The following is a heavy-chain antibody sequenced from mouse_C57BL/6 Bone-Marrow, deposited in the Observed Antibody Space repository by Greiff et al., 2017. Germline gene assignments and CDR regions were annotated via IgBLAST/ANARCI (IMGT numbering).Heavy chain of an antibody. CDR1: GFNIKDDY. Sequence: DVKLVESGAELVRPGASVKLSCTASGFNIKDDYMHWVKQRPEQGLEWIGWIDPENGDTEYASKFQGKATITADTSSNTAYLQLSSLTSEDTAVYYCTTGYYYGSKDWYFDVWGTGTTVTVSS. CDR2: IDPENGDT. V-gene: IGHV14-4*01. J-gene: IGHJ1*03. D-gene: IGHD1-1*01. CDR3: TTGYYYGSKDWYFDV.